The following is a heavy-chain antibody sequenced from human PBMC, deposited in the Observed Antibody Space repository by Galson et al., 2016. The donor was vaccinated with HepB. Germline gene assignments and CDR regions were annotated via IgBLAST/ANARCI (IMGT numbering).Heavy chain of an antibody. CDR2: IIPILGLT. V-gene: IGHV1-69*13. CDR1: GGTFRTSV. J-gene: IGHJ4*02. CDR3: ARDMRAYYYNSSGLDY. Sequence: SVKVSCKASGGTFRTSVINWVRQAPGQGLEWIGEIIPILGLTNHAEKFRGGVTITADESTSTAYLELSSLKYDDTAVYYCARDMRAYYYNSSGLDYWGQGTLVAVS. D-gene: IGHD3-22*01.